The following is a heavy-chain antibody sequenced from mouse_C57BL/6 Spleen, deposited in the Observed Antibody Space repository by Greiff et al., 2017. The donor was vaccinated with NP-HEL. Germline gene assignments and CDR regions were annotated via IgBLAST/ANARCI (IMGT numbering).Heavy chain of an antibody. V-gene: IGHV5-12*01. CDR2: ISNGGGST. CDR1: GFTFSDYY. D-gene: IGHD2-3*01. Sequence: EVKLMESGGGLVQPGGSLKLSCAASGFTFSDYYMYWVRQTPEKRLEWVAYISNGGGSTYYPDNVKGRFTISRDNANIHLYLQMSRLKPDDTAMYYCARGYDGGYFDVWGTGTTLTVSS. J-gene: IGHJ1*03. CDR3: ARGYDGGYFDV.